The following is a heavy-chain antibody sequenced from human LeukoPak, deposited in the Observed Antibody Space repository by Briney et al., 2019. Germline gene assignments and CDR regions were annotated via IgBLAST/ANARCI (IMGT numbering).Heavy chain of an antibody. CDR3: AKDRPSRYSSGWYYFDY. J-gene: IGHJ4*02. CDR2: ISGSGGST. CDR1: GFTFSSYA. Sequence: GGSLRLSCAASGFTFSSYAMSWVRQAPGKGLEWVSAISGSGGSTYYADSVKGRFTISRDNSKNTLYLQMNSLRAEDTAVYYCAKDRPSRYSSGWYYFDYWGQGTLVTVPS. D-gene: IGHD6-19*01. V-gene: IGHV3-23*01.